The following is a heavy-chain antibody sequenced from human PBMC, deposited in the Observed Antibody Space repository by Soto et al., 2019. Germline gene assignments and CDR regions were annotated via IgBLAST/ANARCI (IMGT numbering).Heavy chain of an antibody. D-gene: IGHD3-22*01. V-gene: IGHV1-3*01. CDR2: INAGNGNT. CDR1: GYTFTSYA. CDR3: ARVPNYYDSSEFDY. Sequence: ASVKVSCKASGYTFTSYAMHWVRQAPGQRLEWMGWINAGNGNTKYSQKFQGRVTITRDTSASTAYMELSSLRSEDTAVYYCARVPNYYDSSEFDYWGQGTLVTVSS. J-gene: IGHJ4*02.